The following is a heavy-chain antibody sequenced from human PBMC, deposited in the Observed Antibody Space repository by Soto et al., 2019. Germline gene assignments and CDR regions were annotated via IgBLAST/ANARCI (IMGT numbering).Heavy chain of an antibody. CDR2: ISAYNGNT. CDR3: ARDKGNEGFGELFTGGYYYYGMDV. D-gene: IGHD3-10*01. Sequence: ASVKVSCKASGYTFTSYGISWVRQAPGQGLEWMGWISAYNGNTNYAQKLQGRVTMTTDTSTSTAYMELRSLRSDDTAVYYCARDKGNEGFGELFTGGYYYYGMDVWGQGTTVTVSS. J-gene: IGHJ6*02. V-gene: IGHV1-18*01. CDR1: GYTFTSYG.